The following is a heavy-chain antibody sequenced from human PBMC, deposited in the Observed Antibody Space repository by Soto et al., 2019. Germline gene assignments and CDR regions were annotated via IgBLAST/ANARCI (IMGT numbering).Heavy chain of an antibody. V-gene: IGHV3-23*01. J-gene: IGHJ4*02. CDR3: ARGGGYCTPTSCAIDS. D-gene: IGHD2-8*01. CDR1: RFDFSSYE. Sequence: EVKLLESGGGLVQPGGSLRLSCVASRFDFSSYEMSWVRQAAGKGLEWVSRVSLTGDRTNYAGSVKGRFTVSRDNFKHALYLEMDSLRPDDTAIYYCARGGGYCTPTSCAIDSWGRGTPVTVSS. CDR2: VSLTGDRT.